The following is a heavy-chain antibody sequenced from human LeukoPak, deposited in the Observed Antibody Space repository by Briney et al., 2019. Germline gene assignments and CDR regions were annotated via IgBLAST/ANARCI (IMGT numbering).Heavy chain of an antibody. CDR2: IDWDDDK. D-gene: IGHD2-2*01. J-gene: IGHJ5*02. Sequence: SGPTLVKPTQALTLTCTFSGFSLSTSGMCVSWIRQPPGKALEWLARIDWDDDKYYSTSLKTRLTISKDTSNNQVVLTMTNMDPVDTATYYCARIRLGYCSSTSCLNWFDPWGQGTLVTVSS. V-gene: IGHV2-70*11. CDR1: GFSLSTSGMC. CDR3: ARIRLGYCSSTSCLNWFDP.